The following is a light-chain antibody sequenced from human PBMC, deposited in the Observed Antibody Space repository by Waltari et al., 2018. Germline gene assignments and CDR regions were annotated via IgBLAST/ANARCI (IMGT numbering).Light chain of an antibody. CDR1: QSISSY. Sequence: DIQMTQSPSSLSASVRDRVTITCRASQSISSYLNWYQQKPGKAPKLLIYAASSLQSGVPSRFSGSGSGTDFTLTISSLQSEDFAVYYCHQYNDWPPTFGQGTTVEIK. CDR3: HQYNDWPPT. J-gene: IGKJ1*01. V-gene: IGKV1-39*01. CDR2: AAS.